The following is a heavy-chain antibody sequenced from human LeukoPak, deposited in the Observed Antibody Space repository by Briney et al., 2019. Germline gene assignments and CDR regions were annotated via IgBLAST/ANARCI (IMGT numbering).Heavy chain of an antibody. CDR1: GGSIRTYY. J-gene: IGHJ6*02. D-gene: IGHD3-3*02. Sequence: PSETLSLTCTVSGGSIRTYYWSWIRQPPGKGLEWIGYIYYSGNTNYNPSLKSRVTVSVDSSKNQFSLKLSSVTAADTAVYYCSRSLYSADSYTRAFCYYYYGMDVWGQGTTVTVSS. CDR3: SRSLYSADSYTRAFCYYYYGMDV. CDR2: IYYSGNT. V-gene: IGHV4-59*01.